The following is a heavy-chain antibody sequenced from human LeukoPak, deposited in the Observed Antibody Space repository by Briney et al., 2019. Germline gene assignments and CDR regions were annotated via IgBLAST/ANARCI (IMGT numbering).Heavy chain of an antibody. D-gene: IGHD3-3*01. Sequence: GRSLRLSCAASGFTFSSYAMIWVRQAPGKRLEWVTGISGSGGSTYYADSVKGRFTISRDNSKNTLYLQMNSLRAEDTAVYYCAKTPVDFWSGFYTHFDYWGQGTLVTVSS. CDR1: GFTFSSYA. CDR3: AKTPVDFWSGFYTHFDY. CDR2: ISGSGGST. J-gene: IGHJ4*02. V-gene: IGHV3-23*01.